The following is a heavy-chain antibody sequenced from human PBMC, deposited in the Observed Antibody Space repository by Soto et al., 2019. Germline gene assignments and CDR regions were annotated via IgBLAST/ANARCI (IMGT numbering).Heavy chain of an antibody. D-gene: IGHD6-13*01. Sequence: SLRLSCAASGFTFSSYGMHWVRQAPGEGLEWVAVISYDGSNKYYADSVKGRFTISRDNSKNTLYLQMNSLRAEDTAVYYCAKQDSSWYKYYYYMDVWGKGTTVTVSS. CDR3: AKQDSSWYKYYYYMDV. V-gene: IGHV3-30*18. CDR2: ISYDGSNK. J-gene: IGHJ6*03. CDR1: GFTFSSYG.